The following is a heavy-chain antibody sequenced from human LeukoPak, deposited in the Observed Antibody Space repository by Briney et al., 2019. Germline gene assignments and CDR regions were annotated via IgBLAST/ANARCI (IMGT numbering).Heavy chain of an antibody. CDR3: ARVGTMIVAYPLSP. Sequence: ASVKVSCKASGYTFTSYGISWVRQAPGQGLEWMGWISAYNGNTNYAQKLQGRLTMTTDTSTSTAYMELRSLRSDDTAVYYCARVGTMIVAYPLSPWGRGTLVTVSS. V-gene: IGHV1-18*01. CDR1: GYTFTSYG. CDR2: ISAYNGNT. D-gene: IGHD3-22*01. J-gene: IGHJ5*02.